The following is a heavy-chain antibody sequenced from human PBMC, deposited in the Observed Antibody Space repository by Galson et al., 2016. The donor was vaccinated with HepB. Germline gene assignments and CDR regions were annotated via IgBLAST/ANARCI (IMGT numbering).Heavy chain of an antibody. CDR2: ISWNSGDI. Sequence: SLRLSCAASGYTFNDYAMHWVRQVPGKGLEWVSGISWNSGDIGYADSVKGRFTISRDSAKNSLYLQMNSLRPEDTALYYCAKDALSGEVDAFDIWGQGTMVTVSS. D-gene: IGHD7-27*01. CDR1: GYTFNDYA. CDR3: AKDALSGEVDAFDI. J-gene: IGHJ3*02. V-gene: IGHV3-9*01.